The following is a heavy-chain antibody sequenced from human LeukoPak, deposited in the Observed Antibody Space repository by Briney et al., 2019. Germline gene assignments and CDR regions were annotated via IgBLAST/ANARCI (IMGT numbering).Heavy chain of an antibody. CDR2: IYYSGST. CDR1: GGSISSSSYY. D-gene: IGHD6-13*01. J-gene: IGHJ6*03. Sequence: SETLSLTCTVSGGSISSSSYYWGWIRQPPGKGLEWIGCIYYSGSTHYNPSLKSRVTISVDTSKNQFSLKLSSVTAADTAVYYCARADYSSTWSHAYYYMDVWGKGTTVTVSS. V-gene: IGHV4-39*01. CDR3: ARADYSSTWSHAYYYMDV.